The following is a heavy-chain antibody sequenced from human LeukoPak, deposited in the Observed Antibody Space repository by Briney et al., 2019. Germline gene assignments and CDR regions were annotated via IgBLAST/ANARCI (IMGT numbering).Heavy chain of an antibody. J-gene: IGHJ4*02. CDR3: ARDFERYYDFWSGYSAFDY. V-gene: IGHV1-2*02. CDR1: GYTFTGYY. CDR2: INPNSGGT. Sequence: ASVKVSCKASGYTFTGYYMHWVRQAPGQGLEWMGWINPNSGGTNYAQKFQGRVTMTRDTSISTAYMELSRLRSEDTAVYYCARDFERYYDFWSGYSAFDYWGQGTLVTVSS. D-gene: IGHD3-3*01.